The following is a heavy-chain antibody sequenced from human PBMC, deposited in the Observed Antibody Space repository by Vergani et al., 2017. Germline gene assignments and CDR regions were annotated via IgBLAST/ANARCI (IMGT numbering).Heavy chain of an antibody. CDR3: ARHEAGDFDY. J-gene: IGHJ4*02. CDR1: GGSISSSSYY. V-gene: IGHV4-39*01. CDR2: IYYSGST. Sequence: QLQLQESGPGLVKPSETLSLTCTVSGGSISSSSYYWGWIRQPPGKGLEWIGSIYYSGSTYYNPSLKSRVTISVDSSKNQFSLKLSSVTAADTAVYYCARHEAGDFDYWGQGTLVTVSS. D-gene: IGHD3-10*01.